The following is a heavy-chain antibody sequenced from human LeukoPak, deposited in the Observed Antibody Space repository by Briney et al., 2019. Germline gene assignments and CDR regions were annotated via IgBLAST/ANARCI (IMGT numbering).Heavy chain of an antibody. V-gene: IGHV4-31*03. J-gene: IGHJ5*02. Sequence: PSQTLSLTCTVSGGSISSGGYYWSWIRQHPGKGLEWIGYIYYSGSTYYNPSLKSRVTISVDTSKNQFSLKLSSVTAADTAVYYCARELGAARNTYYYDSSGPFDPWGQGTLVTVSS. CDR3: ARELGAARNTYYYDSSGPFDP. CDR1: GGSISSGGYY. CDR2: IYYSGST. D-gene: IGHD3-22*01.